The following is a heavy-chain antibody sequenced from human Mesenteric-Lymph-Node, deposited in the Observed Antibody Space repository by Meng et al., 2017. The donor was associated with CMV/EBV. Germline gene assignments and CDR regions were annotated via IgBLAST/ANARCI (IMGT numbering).Heavy chain of an antibody. V-gene: IGHV3-53*01. CDR3: ARDLSMAAAPTAFDF. J-gene: IGHJ4*02. Sequence: GGSLRLSCAASGFTVSTNYMSWVRQAPGKGLEWVSVIYSDESTYYADSVKGRFTISRDNSKNTLYLQMNSLRVEDTAVYYCARDLSMAAAPTAFDFWGQGTPVTVSS. CDR2: IYSDEST. D-gene: IGHD6-6*01. CDR1: GFTVSTNY.